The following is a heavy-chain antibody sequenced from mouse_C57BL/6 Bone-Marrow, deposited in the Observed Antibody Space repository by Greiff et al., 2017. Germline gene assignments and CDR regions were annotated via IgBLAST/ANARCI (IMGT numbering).Heavy chain of an antibody. CDR2: IDPSDSYT. J-gene: IGHJ4*01. V-gene: IGHV1-59*01. D-gene: IGHD1-1*01. Sequence: QVQLQQPGAELVRPGTSVKLSCKASCYTFTSYWMHWVKQRPGQGLEWIGVIDPSDSYTNYNQKFKGKATLTVDTSSSTAYMQLSSLTSEDSAVYYCARSGVITTVVATWDYAMDYWGQGTSVTVSS. CDR3: ARSGVITTVVATWDYAMDY. CDR1: CYTFTSYW.